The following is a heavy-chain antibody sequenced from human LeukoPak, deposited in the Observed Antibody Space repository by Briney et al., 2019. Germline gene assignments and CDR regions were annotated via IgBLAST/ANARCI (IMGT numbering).Heavy chain of an antibody. CDR2: IYYSGST. CDR3: ARGDYDSSGYYDAFDI. CDR1: GGSFSGYY. D-gene: IGHD3-22*01. V-gene: IGHV4-59*01. J-gene: IGHJ3*02. Sequence: SETLSLTCAVYGGSFSGYYWSWIRQPPGKGLEWIGYIYYSGSTNYNPSLKSRVTISVDTSKNQFSLKLSSVTAADTAVYYCARGDYDSSGYYDAFDIWGQGTMVTVSS.